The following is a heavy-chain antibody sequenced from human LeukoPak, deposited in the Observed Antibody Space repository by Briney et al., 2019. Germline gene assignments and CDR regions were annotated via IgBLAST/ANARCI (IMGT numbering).Heavy chain of an antibody. CDR1: GYTFTSYY. D-gene: IGHD1-26*01. J-gene: IGHJ4*02. Sequence: ASVKVSCKASGYTFTSYYMHWVRQAPGQGLEWMGIINPSGGSTSYAQKFQGRVTMTRDTSTSTVYMELSSLRSEDTAVYYCARDSFDGSYLPRSFDYWGQGTLVTVSS. CDR3: ARDSFDGSYLPRSFDY. CDR2: INPSGGST. V-gene: IGHV1-46*01.